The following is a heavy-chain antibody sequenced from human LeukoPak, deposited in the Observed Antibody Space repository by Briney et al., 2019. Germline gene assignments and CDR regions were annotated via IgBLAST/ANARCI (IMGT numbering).Heavy chain of an antibody. CDR1: GFTFSSYA. CDR2: IRGRGDKT. CDR3: ARDWVTDTAAIDY. V-gene: IGHV3-23*01. J-gene: IGHJ4*02. D-gene: IGHD2-2*01. Sequence: GGSLRLSCAASGFTFSSYAMSWVRQAPGKGLEWVAAIRGRGDKTYHADSVKGRFTISRDNSKNTLFLHMNSLRAEDTAVYYCARDWVTDTAAIDYWGQGTLVSVSS.